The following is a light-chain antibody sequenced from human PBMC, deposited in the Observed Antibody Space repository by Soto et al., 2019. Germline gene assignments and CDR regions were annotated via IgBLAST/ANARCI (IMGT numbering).Light chain of an antibody. CDR1: SSDVGGYNF. Sequence: QSALTQTASVSGSPGQSITMSCTGTSSDVGGYNFVSWYQQHPGKAPKLIVHEVANRLSGVSGRFSSSKSGNTAFLTISGLQAEYEAVYYCSSSTSYSTLVFGTGTKVTVL. CDR2: EVA. J-gene: IGLJ1*01. CDR3: SSSTSYSTLV. V-gene: IGLV2-14*03.